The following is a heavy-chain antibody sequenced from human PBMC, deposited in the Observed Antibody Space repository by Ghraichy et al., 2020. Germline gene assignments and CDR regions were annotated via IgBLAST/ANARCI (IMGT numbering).Heavy chain of an antibody. CDR3: VRDRPLDY. J-gene: IGHJ4*02. CDR2: IRSKADGGAT. Sequence: GGSLRLSCIASGFSFGDYAMSWFRQAPGKGLEWVGFIRSKADGGATNCAASVKGRFTISRDDSKTVAYLQMNSLKIEDTAVYYCVRDRPLDYWGQGTLVTVSS. D-gene: IGHD6-6*01. V-gene: IGHV3-49*03. CDR1: GFSFGDYA.